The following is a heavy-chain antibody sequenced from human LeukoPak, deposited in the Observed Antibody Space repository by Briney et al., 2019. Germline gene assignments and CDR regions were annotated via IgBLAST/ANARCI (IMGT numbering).Heavy chain of an antibody. J-gene: IGHJ4*02. V-gene: IGHV3-9*03. Sequence: PGGSLRLSCVASGFTFEDYAMHWVRQAPGKGLEWVSGISWNSGSIGYADSVKGRFTISRDNAKNSLYVQMNSLRAEDMALYYCAKGGSYYELDYRGQGTLVTVSS. D-gene: IGHD1-26*01. CDR1: GFTFEDYA. CDR3: AKGGSYYELDY. CDR2: ISWNSGSI.